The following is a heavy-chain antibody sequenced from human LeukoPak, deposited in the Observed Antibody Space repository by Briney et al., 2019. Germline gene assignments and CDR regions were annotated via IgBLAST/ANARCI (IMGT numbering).Heavy chain of an antibody. CDR1: GYTFTSYV. V-gene: IGHV1-18*01. D-gene: IGHD5-12*01. CDR3: AKGSGYEAQYYYYYMDV. Sequence: GASVKVSCKASGYTFTSYVISWVRQAPGQGLEWMGWISAYNGNTNYAQKLQGRVTMTTDTSTSTAYMELRSLRSDDTAVYYCAKGSGYEAQYYYYYMDVWGKGTTVTISS. CDR2: ISAYNGNT. J-gene: IGHJ6*03.